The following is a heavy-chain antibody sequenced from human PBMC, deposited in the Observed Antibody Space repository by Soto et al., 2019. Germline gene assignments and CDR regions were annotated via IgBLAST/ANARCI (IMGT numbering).Heavy chain of an antibody. CDR2: IYPGDSDT. J-gene: IGHJ5*02. Sequence: EVQLVQSGAEVKKPGESLKISCKGSGYSFTSYWIGWVRQMPGKGLEWMGSIYPGDSDTRYSPSFQGQVTISVDKPNSTASLQWSSVKASDTAIYYCARHSGLGRFGDLTWFDPWGQGTLVTVSS. D-gene: IGHD3-10*01. CDR1: GYSFTSYW. CDR3: ARHSGLGRFGDLTWFDP. V-gene: IGHV5-51*01.